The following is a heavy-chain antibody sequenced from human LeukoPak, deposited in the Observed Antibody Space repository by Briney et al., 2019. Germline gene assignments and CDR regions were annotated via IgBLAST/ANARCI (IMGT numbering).Heavy chain of an antibody. Sequence: SETLSLTCTVSGGSISSYYWSWIRQPPGKGLEWIGYIYYSGSTNYNPSLKSRVTISVDTSKNQFSLKLSSVTAADTAVYYCARDPGSYFDYWGQGTQVTVSS. J-gene: IGHJ4*02. D-gene: IGHD5-12*01. CDR3: ARDPGSYFDY. V-gene: IGHV4-59*01. CDR1: GGSISSYY. CDR2: IYYSGST.